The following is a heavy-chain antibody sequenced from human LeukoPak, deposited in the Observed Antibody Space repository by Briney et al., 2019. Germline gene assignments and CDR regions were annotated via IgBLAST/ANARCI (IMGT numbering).Heavy chain of an antibody. CDR3: ARDRCSGGSCYQFGY. CDR1: GYTFTGYY. D-gene: IGHD2-15*01. CDR2: INPNSGGT. J-gene: IGHJ4*02. Sequence: GESLKISCKGSGYTFTGYYMHWVRQAPGQGLEWMGWINPNSGGTNYAQKFQGRVTMTRDTSISTAYMELSRLRSDDTAVYYCARDRCSGGSCYQFGYWGQGTLVTVSS. V-gene: IGHV1-2*02.